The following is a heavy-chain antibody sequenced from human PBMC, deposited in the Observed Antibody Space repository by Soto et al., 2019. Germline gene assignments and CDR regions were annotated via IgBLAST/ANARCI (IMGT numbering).Heavy chain of an antibody. CDR3: AKDQGSGSYYTTFDY. J-gene: IGHJ4*02. V-gene: IGHV3-23*01. D-gene: IGHD3-10*01. CDR2: ISGSGGST. CDR1: GLTLSGDA. Sequence: GSLRLSCAASGLTLSGDARGWVRQAPGKGLEWVSAISGSGGSTYYADSVKGRFTISRDNSKNTLYLQMNSLRAEDTAVYYCAKDQGSGSYYTTFDYWGQGTLVTVSS.